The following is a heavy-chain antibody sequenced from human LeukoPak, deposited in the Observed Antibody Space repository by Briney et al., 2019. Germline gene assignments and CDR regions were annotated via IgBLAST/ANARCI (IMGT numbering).Heavy chain of an antibody. V-gene: IGHV4-38-2*02. Sequence: SETLSLTCTVSGYSISSGYYWGWIRQPPGKGLEWIGSIYHSGSTYYNPSLKSRVTISVDTSKNQFSLKLSSVTAADTAAYYCARDLRKYDFWSGSSWFDPWGQGTLVTVSS. D-gene: IGHD3-3*01. CDR2: IYHSGST. J-gene: IGHJ5*02. CDR3: ARDLRKYDFWSGSSWFDP. CDR1: GYSISSGYY.